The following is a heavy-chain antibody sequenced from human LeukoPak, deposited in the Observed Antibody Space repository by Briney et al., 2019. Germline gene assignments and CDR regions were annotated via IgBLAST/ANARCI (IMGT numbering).Heavy chain of an antibody. Sequence: PSETLSLTCTVSGGSISSYYWSWIRQPPGKGLEWIGYIYYSGSTNYNPSLKSRVTISVDTSKNQFSLKLSSVTAADTAVYYCARPYYYDSSGYYDLWGQGTLVTVSS. V-gene: IGHV4-59*08. D-gene: IGHD3-22*01. J-gene: IGHJ4*02. CDR2: IYYSGST. CDR3: ARPYYYDSSGYYDL. CDR1: GGSISSYY.